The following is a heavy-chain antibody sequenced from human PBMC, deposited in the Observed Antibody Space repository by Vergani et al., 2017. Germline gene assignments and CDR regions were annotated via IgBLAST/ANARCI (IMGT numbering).Heavy chain of an antibody. CDR1: GGSFSGYY. D-gene: IGHD3-22*01. CDR3: ARLGRAYDSSGYYASPNWYFDL. CDR2: IYYSGST. J-gene: IGHJ2*01. V-gene: IGHV4-34*01. Sequence: QVQLQQWGAGLLKPSETLSLTCAVYGGSFSGYYWGWIRQPPGKGLEWIGSIYYSGSTYYNPSLKSRVTISVDTSKNQFSLKLSSVTAADTAVYYCARLGRAYDSSGYYASPNWYFDLWGRGTLVTVSS.